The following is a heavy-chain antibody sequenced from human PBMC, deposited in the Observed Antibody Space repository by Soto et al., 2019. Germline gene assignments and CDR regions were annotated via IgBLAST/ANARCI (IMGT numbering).Heavy chain of an antibody. J-gene: IGHJ4*02. Sequence: ASVKVSCKASGYTFTSYGISWVRQAPGQGLEWMGWINAYNGNTKYAQNLQGRVTMTTDTSTSTAYMELRSLRSDDTAVYYCARDAAVGLLDYWGQGTLVTVSS. CDR1: GYTFTSYG. CDR2: INAYNGNT. CDR3: ARDAAVGLLDY. D-gene: IGHD1-26*01. V-gene: IGHV1-18*01.